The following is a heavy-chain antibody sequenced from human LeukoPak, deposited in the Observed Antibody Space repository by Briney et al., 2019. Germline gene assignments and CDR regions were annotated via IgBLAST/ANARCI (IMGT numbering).Heavy chain of an antibody. CDR2: IYYSGST. J-gene: IGHJ4*02. V-gene: IGHV4-59*08. CDR1: GGSFSGYY. CDR3: ARHRRYSSGWYLDY. D-gene: IGHD6-19*01. Sequence: SETLSLTCAVYGGSFSGYYWSWIRQPPGKGLEWIGYIYYSGSTNYNPSLKSRVTISVDTSKNQFSLKLSSVTAADTAVYYCARHRRYSSGWYLDYWGQGTLVTVSS.